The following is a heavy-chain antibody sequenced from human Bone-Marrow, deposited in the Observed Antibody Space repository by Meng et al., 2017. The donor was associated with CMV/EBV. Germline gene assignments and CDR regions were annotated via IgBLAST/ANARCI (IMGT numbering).Heavy chain of an antibody. CDR1: GYTFTSYG. CDR3: ARDSGSYHFDY. D-gene: IGHD1-26*01. V-gene: IGHV1-2*02. CDR2: INPNSGGT. Sequence: VQLVQSGAEVKTPGASVKVSCKASGYTFTSYGIRWVRQATGQGLEWMGWINPNSGGTNYAQKFQGRVTMTRDTSISTAYMELSRLRSDDTAVYYCARDSGSYHFDYWGQGTLVTVSS. J-gene: IGHJ4*02.